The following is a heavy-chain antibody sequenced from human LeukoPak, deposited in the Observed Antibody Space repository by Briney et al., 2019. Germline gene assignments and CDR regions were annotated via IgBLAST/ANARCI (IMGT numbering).Heavy chain of an antibody. CDR1: GGSFSGYY. Sequence: PSETLSLTCAVYGGSFSGYYWSWIRQPPGKGLEWIGEINHSGSTNYNPSLKSRVTISVDTSKNQFSLKLSSVTAADTAVYYCAREVESYDENYFDYWGQGTLVTVSS. CDR2: INHSGST. V-gene: IGHV4-34*01. J-gene: IGHJ4*02. D-gene: IGHD3-16*01. CDR3: AREVESYDENYFDY.